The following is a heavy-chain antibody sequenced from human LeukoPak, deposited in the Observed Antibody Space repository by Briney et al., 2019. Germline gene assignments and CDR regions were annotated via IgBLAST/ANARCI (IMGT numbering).Heavy chain of an antibody. CDR2: ISYDGSNK. CDR3: AKDVGSGWPPYYFDY. D-gene: IGHD6-19*01. J-gene: IGHJ4*02. V-gene: IGHV3-30*18. CDR1: GFTFSSYG. Sequence: GGSLRLSCAASGFTFSSYGMHWVRQAPGKGLEWVAVISYDGSNKYYADSVKGRFTISRDNSKNTLYLQMNSLRAEDTAVYYCAKDVGSGWPPYYFDYWGQGTLVTVSS.